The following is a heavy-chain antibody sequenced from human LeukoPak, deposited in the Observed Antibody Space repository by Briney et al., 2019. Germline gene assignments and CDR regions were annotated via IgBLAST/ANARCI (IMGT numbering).Heavy chain of an antibody. CDR2: ISYDGSNK. CDR3: ARDTATYYYDSSGYQAGLYYYGMDV. CDR1: GFTFSSYA. J-gene: IGHJ6*02. Sequence: GGSLRLSCAASGFTFSSYAMHWVRQAPGKGLEWVAVISYDGSNKYYADSVKGRFTISRDNSKNTLYLQMNSLRAEGTAVYYCARDTATYYYDSSGYQAGLYYYGMDVWGQGTTVTVSS. D-gene: IGHD3-22*01. V-gene: IGHV3-30*04.